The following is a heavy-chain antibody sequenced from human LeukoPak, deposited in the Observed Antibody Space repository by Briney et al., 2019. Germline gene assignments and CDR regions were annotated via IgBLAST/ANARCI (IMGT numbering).Heavy chain of an antibody. CDR3: ARDRVEATNTFDY. CDR2: ISAYNGNT. D-gene: IGHD1-26*01. V-gene: IGHV1-18*01. J-gene: IGHJ4*02. Sequence: GASVKVSCKASGYTFTSYGISWVRQAPGQGLEWMGWISAYNGNTNYAQKFQGRVTMTRDTSISTAYMELSRLRSDDTAVYYCARDRVEATNTFDYWGQGTLVTVSS. CDR1: GYTFTSYG.